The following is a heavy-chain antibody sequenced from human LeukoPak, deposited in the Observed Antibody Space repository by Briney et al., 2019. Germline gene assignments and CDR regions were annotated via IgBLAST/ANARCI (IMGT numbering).Heavy chain of an antibody. Sequence: GGSLRLSCTASGFTFGDYAMSWFRQAPGKGLEWVAFIRNRVYGGSTEYAASVKGRFTISRDDSKSIAYLQMNSLKIEDTGIYYCTRDRRAQSSGWYVPDFDYWGQGTLVTVSS. D-gene: IGHD6-19*01. CDR3: TRDRRAQSSGWYVPDFDY. CDR2: IRNRVYGGST. V-gene: IGHV3-49*03. J-gene: IGHJ4*02. CDR1: GFTFGDYA.